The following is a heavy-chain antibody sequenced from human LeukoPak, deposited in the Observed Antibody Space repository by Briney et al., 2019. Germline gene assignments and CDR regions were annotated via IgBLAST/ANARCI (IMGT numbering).Heavy chain of an antibody. D-gene: IGHD3-9*01. CDR1: GFTFTTYN. J-gene: IGHJ4*02. V-gene: IGHV3-48*04. CDR2: ISSSSSTI. CDR3: ARGYDISDY. Sequence: GGSLRLSCAGSGFTFTTYNMNWVRQAPGKGLEWVSYISSSSSTIYYADSVKGRFTISRDNAKKSLYLQMNSLRVEDTAVYYCARGYDISDYWGQGTVVTVSS.